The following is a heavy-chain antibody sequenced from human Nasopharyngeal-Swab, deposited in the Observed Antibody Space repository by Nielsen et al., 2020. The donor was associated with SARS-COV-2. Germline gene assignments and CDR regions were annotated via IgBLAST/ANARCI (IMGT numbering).Heavy chain of an antibody. Sequence: GGSLRLSCAASGFTFDDYAMHWVRQAPGKGLEWVSGISWHSGSIGSADSVKGRFTISRDNAKNSLYLQMNSLRAEDTALYYCEAYGSGSYYTLWGQGTLVTVSS. CDR2: ISWHSGSI. J-gene: IGHJ4*02. CDR3: EAYGSGSYYTL. D-gene: IGHD3-10*01. V-gene: IGHV3-9*01. CDR1: GFTFDDYA.